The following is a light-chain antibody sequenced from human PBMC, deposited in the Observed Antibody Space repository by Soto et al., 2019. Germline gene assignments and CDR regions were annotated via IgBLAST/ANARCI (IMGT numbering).Light chain of an antibody. CDR3: LLRHSYSPDT. CDR1: LGISSY. Sequence: DIQLTQSPSFLSASVGDRVTITCRASLGISSYLAWYQQKPGKAPKLLIFAASTLQNGVTSTFSGSGSGTEFPLTISSLQPEDFATYDCLLRHSYSPDTFGPGTKVDIK. J-gene: IGKJ3*01. V-gene: IGKV1-9*01. CDR2: AAS.